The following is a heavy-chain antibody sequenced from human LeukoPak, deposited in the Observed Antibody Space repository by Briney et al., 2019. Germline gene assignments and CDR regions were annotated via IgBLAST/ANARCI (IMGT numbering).Heavy chain of an antibody. D-gene: IGHD6-25*01. CDR1: GFTFSSYG. J-gene: IGHJ4*02. Sequence: WGVLRLSCAASGFTFSSYGMHWVRQAPGKGLEWVAVIWYDGSNKYYADSVKGRFTISRDNAKKSLYLQINTLRAEDTAVYYCVRGPHIAATSYWGQGTLVTVSS. CDR3: VRGPHIAATSY. CDR2: IWYDGSNK. V-gene: IGHV3-33*01.